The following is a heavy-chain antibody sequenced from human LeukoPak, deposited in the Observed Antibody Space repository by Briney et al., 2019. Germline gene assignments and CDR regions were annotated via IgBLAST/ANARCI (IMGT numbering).Heavy chain of an antibody. J-gene: IGHJ4*02. V-gene: IGHV3-7*01. D-gene: IGHD2-2*01. CDR2: INPYGSDT. Sequence: GGSLRLSCAASGFTFNSYWMWWVRQASGKGLEWVANINPYGSDTYCADSVKGRFTISRDNAENSLYLQMNSLRAEDTAVYYCTRVRVVVPSAFDYCDFWGQGTPVTVSS. CDR3: TRVRVVVPSAFDYCDF. CDR1: GFTFNSYW.